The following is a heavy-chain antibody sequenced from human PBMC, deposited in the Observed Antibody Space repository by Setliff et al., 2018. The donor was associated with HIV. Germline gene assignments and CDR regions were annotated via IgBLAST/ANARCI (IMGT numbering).Heavy chain of an antibody. D-gene: IGHD1-26*01. V-gene: IGHV3-7*01. CDR1: GFSFSSYW. CDR2: IKQDGSEK. J-gene: IGHJ6*03. CDR3: ARDTTRGGDMDV. Sequence: GGSLRLSCAASGFSFSSYWMSWVRQAPGKGLEWVANIKQDGSEKYYVDSVRGRFTISRDNAKNSLYLQMNSLRAEDTAVYYCARDTTRGGDMDVWAKGTTVTVSS.